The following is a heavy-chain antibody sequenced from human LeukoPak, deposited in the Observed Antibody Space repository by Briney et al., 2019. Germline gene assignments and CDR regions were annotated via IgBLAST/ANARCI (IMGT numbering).Heavy chain of an antibody. J-gene: IGHJ4*02. V-gene: IGHV3-21*04. Sequence: PGGSLRLSCAASGFTFSSYSMNWVRQAPGKGLEWVSSISSSSSYIYYADSVKGRFTISRDNAKNSLYLQMNSLRAEDTAVYYCARTMIVVGPAEPLYYFDYWGQGTLVTVSS. CDR2: ISSSSSYI. D-gene: IGHD3-22*01. CDR3: ARTMIVVGPAEPLYYFDY. CDR1: GFTFSSYS.